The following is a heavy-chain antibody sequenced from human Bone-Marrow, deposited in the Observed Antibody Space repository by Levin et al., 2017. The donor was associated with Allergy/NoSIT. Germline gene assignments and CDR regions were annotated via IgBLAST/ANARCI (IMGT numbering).Heavy chain of an antibody. D-gene: IGHD6-13*01. CDR2: ISASGAGT. J-gene: IGHJ1*01. CDR3: TKDTSSWFPEHFQH. Sequence: QRGESLKISCAASGFNFNTFAMNWVRQAPGKGLEWVSSISASGAGTYHADSVRGRFTISRDNSKNTLYLQMSSLRAEDTAVYYCTKDTSSWFPEHFQHWGQGTLVSVSS. V-gene: IGHV3-23*01. CDR1: GFNFNTFA.